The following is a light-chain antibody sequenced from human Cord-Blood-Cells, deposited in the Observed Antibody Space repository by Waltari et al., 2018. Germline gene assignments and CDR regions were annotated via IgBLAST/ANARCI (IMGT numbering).Light chain of an antibody. V-gene: IGLV1-44*01. Sequence: QSVLTQPPSASGTPGQRVTISCSGSSSNIGSNTVNWYQQLPGTAPKLLIYSNNQRPSVVPDRFSGSKSGTSASLAISGLQSEDEADYYCAAWDDSLNGSYVFGTGTKVTVL. CDR2: SNN. CDR1: SSNIGSNT. CDR3: AAWDDSLNGSYV. J-gene: IGLJ1*01.